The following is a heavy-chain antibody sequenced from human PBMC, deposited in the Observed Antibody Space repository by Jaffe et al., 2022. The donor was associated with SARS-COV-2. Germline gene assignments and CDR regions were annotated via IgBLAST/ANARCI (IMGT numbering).Heavy chain of an antibody. CDR3: AKGYYGSGSYTGMDV. J-gene: IGHJ6*02. Sequence: EVQLVESGGGLVQPGRSLRLSCAASGFTFDDYAMHWVRQAPGKGLEWVSGISWNSGSIGYADSVKGRFTISRDNAKNSLYLQMNSLRAEDTALYYCAKGYYGSGSYTGMDVWGQGTTVTVSS. CDR2: ISWNSGSI. D-gene: IGHD3-10*01. CDR1: GFTFDDYA. V-gene: IGHV3-9*01.